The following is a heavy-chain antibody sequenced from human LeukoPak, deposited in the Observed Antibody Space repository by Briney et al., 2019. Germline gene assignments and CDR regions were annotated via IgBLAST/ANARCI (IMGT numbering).Heavy chain of an antibody. V-gene: IGHV4-59*08. D-gene: IGHD2-15*01. J-gene: IGHJ4*02. CDR1: GGSISSGF. CDR2: IYYSGST. CDR3: ARQAYCSGSSCNPFDY. Sequence: SETLSLTCSVSGGSISSGFWSWIRQPPGKGLEWIGYIYYSGSTNYNPSLKSRVTISIDTSKSQFSLKLSSVTAADTAVYYCARQAYCSGSSCNPFDYWGQGTLVTVSS.